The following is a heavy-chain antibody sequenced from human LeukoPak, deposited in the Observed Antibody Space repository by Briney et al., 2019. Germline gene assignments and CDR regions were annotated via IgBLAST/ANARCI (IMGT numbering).Heavy chain of an antibody. CDR2: ISSSSSYI. CDR3: AKDRSGSYLRGFDI. CDR1: GFTFSSYS. Sequence: GGSLRLSCAASGFTFSSYSMNWVRQAPGKGLEWVSSISSSSSYIYYADSVKGRFTISRDNSKNTLYLQMNSLRAEDTAVYYCAKDRSGSYLRGFDIWGQGTMVTVSS. D-gene: IGHD1-26*01. V-gene: IGHV3-21*04. J-gene: IGHJ3*02.